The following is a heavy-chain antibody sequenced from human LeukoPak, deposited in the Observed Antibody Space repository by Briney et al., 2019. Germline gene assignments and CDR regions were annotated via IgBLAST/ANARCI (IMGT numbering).Heavy chain of an antibody. CDR2: IYYSGST. V-gene: IGHV4-39*01. J-gene: IGHJ4*02. D-gene: IGHD4-17*01. Sequence: SETLSLTCTVSGGSISSSSYYWGWIRQPPGKGLEWIGSIYYSGSTYYNPSLKSRVTISVDTSKNQFSLKLSSVTAADTAVYYCARNPTTLGGFFFDYWGQGTLVTVSS. CDR1: GGSISSSSYY. CDR3: ARNPTTLGGFFFDY.